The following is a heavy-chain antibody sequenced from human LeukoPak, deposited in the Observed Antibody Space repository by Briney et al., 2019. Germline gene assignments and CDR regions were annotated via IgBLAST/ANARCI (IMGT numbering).Heavy chain of an antibody. D-gene: IGHD2-2*01. CDR3: AKGSPVAIVVVPAALMPDDY. CDR1: GFTFSNYA. V-gene: IGHV3-23*01. J-gene: IGHJ4*02. CDR2: ISGSGGST. Sequence: PGGSLRLSCAASGFTFSNYAMRWVRQAPGKGLEWVSAISGSGGSTYYADSVKGRFTISRDNSKNTLYLQMNSLRAEDTAVYYCAKGSPVAIVVVPAALMPDDYWGQGTLVTVSS.